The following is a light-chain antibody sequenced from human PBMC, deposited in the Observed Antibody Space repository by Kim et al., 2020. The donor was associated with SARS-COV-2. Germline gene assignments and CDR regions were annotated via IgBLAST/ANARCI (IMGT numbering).Light chain of an antibody. V-gene: IGLV3-21*04. CDR3: QVWDSSSWV. Sequence: SVAPGKTARITCGGNNIGSKSVHWYQQKPGQAPVLVIYHDSDRPSGIPERFSGSNSGNTATLTISRVEAGDEADYYCQVWDSSSWVFGGGTQLTVL. CDR1: NIGSKS. CDR2: HDS. J-gene: IGLJ3*02.